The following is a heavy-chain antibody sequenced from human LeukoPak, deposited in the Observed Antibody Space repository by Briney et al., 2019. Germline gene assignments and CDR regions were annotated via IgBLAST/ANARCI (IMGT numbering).Heavy chain of an antibody. V-gene: IGHV3-23*01. D-gene: IGHD3-3*01. CDR1: EFTFSNHA. J-gene: IGHJ5*02. Sequence: PGGSLRPSCAASEFTFSNHAMTWVRQAPGKGLEWVSAISGSDGSTYYSDSVTGRFTISRDNSKNTSYLQMTSLRPDDTAVYYCAKDGYDFWSAYQIDLWGQGTAVTVSS. CDR3: AKDGYDFWSAYQIDL. CDR2: ISGSDGST.